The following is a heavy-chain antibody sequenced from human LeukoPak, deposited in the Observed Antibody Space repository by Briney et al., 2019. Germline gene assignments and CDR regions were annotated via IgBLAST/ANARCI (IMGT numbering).Heavy chain of an antibody. V-gene: IGHV1-2*06. CDR2: INPNSGAT. J-gene: IGHJ5*02. CDR1: GYTFTGYY. Sequence: ASVKVSCKASGYTFTGYYMHWVRQAPGQGLEWMGRINPNSGATNYAQKFQGRVTMTRDTSISTAYMELASLRSDDTAMYYCARVDCTSTNCYPFDPWGQGTPVIVSS. D-gene: IGHD2-2*01. CDR3: ARVDCTSTNCYPFDP.